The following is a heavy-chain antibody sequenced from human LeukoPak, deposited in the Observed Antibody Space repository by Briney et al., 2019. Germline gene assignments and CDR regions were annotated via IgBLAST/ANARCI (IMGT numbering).Heavy chain of an antibody. D-gene: IGHD1-1*01. J-gene: IGHJ4*02. V-gene: IGHV3-48*01. CDR1: GFTFRSYL. Sequence: PGGSLRLSCAASGFTFRSYLMNWVRQAPGKGLEWVSYISSSSNTIYYADSVKGRFTISRDNAKNSLFLQMNSLRAEDTALYYCARDKLRASAATGTDYWGQGTLVTVSS. CDR2: ISSSSNTI. CDR3: ARDKLRASAATGTDY.